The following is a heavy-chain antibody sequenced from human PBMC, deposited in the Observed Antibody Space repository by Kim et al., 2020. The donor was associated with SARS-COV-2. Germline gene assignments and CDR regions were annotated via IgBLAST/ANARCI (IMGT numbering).Heavy chain of an antibody. CDR1: EFTFSNYA. CDR3: ARMYSSSSGKGVDY. Sequence: GGSLRLSCAASEFTFSNYAINWVRQAPGKGLEWIAYISNSGSSIYYADSVKGRFTISRDNAKNSLYLQMNSLRAEDTAVYYCARMYSSSSGKGVDYWGQGTLVTVSS. CDR2: ISNSGSSI. J-gene: IGHJ4*02. V-gene: IGHV3-48*03. D-gene: IGHD6-6*01.